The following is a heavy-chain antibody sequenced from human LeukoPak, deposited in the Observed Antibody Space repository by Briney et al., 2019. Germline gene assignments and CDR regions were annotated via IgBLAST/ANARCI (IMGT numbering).Heavy chain of an antibody. CDR2: ISTDGSYK. Sequence: GSLSLSCAASGFTVSSFPFHWVRQAPGKGLEWVAAISTDGSYKYHGDSVKGRSTISRDNPMNTLYLQMNGLRPDDTAVYYCARSLIPGRWYFDLCGRGTLVTVSS. D-gene: IGHD3-16*01. CDR1: GFTVSSFP. V-gene: IGHV3-30*04. J-gene: IGHJ2*01. CDR3: ARSLIPGRWYFDL.